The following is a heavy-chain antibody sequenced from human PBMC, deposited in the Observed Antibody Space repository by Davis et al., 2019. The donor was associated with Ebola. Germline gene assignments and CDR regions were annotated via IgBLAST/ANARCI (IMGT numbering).Heavy chain of an antibody. CDR3: ARLSLDY. CDR1: GGSISSYY. CDR2: IYYSGST. J-gene: IGHJ4*02. Sequence: PSETLSLTCTVSGGSISSYYWSWIRQPPGKGLEWIGYIYYSGSTNYNPSLKSRVTMSVDASKNKLSLKLSSVTAADTAVYYCARLSLDYWGQGTLVTVSS. V-gene: IGHV4-59*08.